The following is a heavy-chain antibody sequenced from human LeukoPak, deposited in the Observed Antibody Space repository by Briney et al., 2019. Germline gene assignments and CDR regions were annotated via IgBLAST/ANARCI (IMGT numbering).Heavy chain of an antibody. CDR1: GGSISSYY. Sequence: SETLSLTCTVSGGSISSYYWSWIRQPPGKGLEWIGYIYYSGSTNYNPSLKSRVTISVDTSKNQFSLKLSSVTAADTAVYYCARFKGVLRYFDWTTGSFDYWGQGTLVTVSS. CDR2: IYYSGST. CDR3: ARFKGVLRYFDWTTGSFDY. V-gene: IGHV4-59*12. D-gene: IGHD3-9*01. J-gene: IGHJ4*02.